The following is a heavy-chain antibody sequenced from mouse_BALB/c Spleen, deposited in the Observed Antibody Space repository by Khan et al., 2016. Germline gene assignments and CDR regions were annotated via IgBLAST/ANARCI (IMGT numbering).Heavy chain of an antibody. J-gene: IGHJ2*01. CDR2: ISYSGST. Sequence: EVQLQESGPGLVKPSQSLSLTCTVTGYSITSDYAWNWIRQFPGNKLEWMGYISYSGSTSYNPSLKSRISINRDTSTNQFFLQLNSVPTEDTATYYCARWGTATGDDFDYWCQGTTLTVSS. CDR1: GYSITSDYA. V-gene: IGHV3-2*02. D-gene: IGHD1-2*01. CDR3: ARWGTATGDDFDY.